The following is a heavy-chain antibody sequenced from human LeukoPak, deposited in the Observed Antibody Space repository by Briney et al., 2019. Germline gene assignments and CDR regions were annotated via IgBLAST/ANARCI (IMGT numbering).Heavy chain of an antibody. CDR2: IYYSGST. CDR3: ARDVHSGYDFDY. CDR1: GGSISSYY. Sequence: PSETLSLTCTVSGGSISSYYWSWIRQPPGKGLEWIGYIYYSGSTNYNPSLKNRVTISVDTSKNQFSLKLSSVTAADTAVYYCARDVHSGYDFDYWGQGALVTVSS. V-gene: IGHV4-59*01. J-gene: IGHJ4*02. D-gene: IGHD5-12*01.